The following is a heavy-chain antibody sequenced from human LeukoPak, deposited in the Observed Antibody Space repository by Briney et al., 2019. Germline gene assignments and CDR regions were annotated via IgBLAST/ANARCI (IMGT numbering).Heavy chain of an antibody. Sequence: QTLSLTCAISGDSVSSNSAAWNWIRQSPSRGLEWLGRTYYRSKWYNDYAVSAKSRITINPDTSKNQFSLQLNSVTPEDTAVYYCARGYVFSWNNENQFDYWGQGTLVTVSS. CDR3: ARGYVFSWNNENQFDY. D-gene: IGHD1/OR15-1a*01. CDR1: GDSVSSNSAA. J-gene: IGHJ4*02. CDR2: TYYRSKWYN. V-gene: IGHV6-1*01.